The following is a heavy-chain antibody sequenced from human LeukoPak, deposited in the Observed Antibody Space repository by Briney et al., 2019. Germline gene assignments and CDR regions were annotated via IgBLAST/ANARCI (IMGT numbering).Heavy chain of an antibody. V-gene: IGHV4-59*08. CDR2: IYYSGST. Sequence: SETLPLTCTVSGGSISSYYWSWIRQPPGKGLEWIGYIYYSGSTNYNPSLKSRVTISVDTSKNQFSLKLSSVTAADTAVYYCARHQGETTVVTPGNAFDIWGQGTMVTVSS. J-gene: IGHJ3*02. CDR1: GGSISSYY. CDR3: ARHQGETTVVTPGNAFDI. D-gene: IGHD4-23*01.